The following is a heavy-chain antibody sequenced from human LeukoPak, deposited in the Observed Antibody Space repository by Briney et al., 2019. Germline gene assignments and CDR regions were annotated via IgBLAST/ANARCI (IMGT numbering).Heavy chain of an antibody. D-gene: IGHD3-3*01. J-gene: IGHJ6*03. CDR3: AKEMDDFWSGSYYYYYMDV. CDR2: IWYDGSNK. V-gene: IGHV3-33*03. Sequence: GGSLRLSCAASGFTFSSYGMHWVRQAPGKGLEWVAVIWYDGSNKYYADSVKGRFTISRDKSKNTLYLQMNSLRAEDTAVYYCAKEMDDFWSGSYYYYYMDVWGKGATVTVSS. CDR1: GFTFSSYG.